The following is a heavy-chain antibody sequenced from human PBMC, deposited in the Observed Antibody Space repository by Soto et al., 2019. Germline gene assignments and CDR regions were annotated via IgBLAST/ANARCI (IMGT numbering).Heavy chain of an antibody. V-gene: IGHV1-69*01. CDR3: ARDSPYGGDYWDCFDR. CDR1: GGTFGSYG. J-gene: IGHJ5*02. D-gene: IGHD2-8*02. Sequence: QGQRVQSGAEVKKPGSSVKVSCKASGGTFGSYGISWVRQAPGQGLEWMGGIIPIFGTINYAQKFQGRVTITADESTTTAYMELNSLTSEDTAVYYCARDSPYGGDYWDCFDRWGQGTLVTVSS. CDR2: IIPIFGTI.